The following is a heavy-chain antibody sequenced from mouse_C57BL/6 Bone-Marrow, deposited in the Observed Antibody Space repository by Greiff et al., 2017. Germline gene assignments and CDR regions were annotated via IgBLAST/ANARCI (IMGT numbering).Heavy chain of an antibody. J-gene: IGHJ4*01. V-gene: IGHV1-64*01. Sequence: VQLQQSGAELVKPGASVKLSCKASGYTFTSYWMHWVKQRPGLGLEWIGMIHPNSGSTNYNAKFKSKATLTVDKSSSTAYIQLSRLTSEDSAVYYCARPYYNNYVNAMDYWGQGTSVTVSS. D-gene: IGHD2-5*01. CDR2: IHPNSGST. CDR1: GYTFTSYW. CDR3: ARPYYNNYVNAMDY.